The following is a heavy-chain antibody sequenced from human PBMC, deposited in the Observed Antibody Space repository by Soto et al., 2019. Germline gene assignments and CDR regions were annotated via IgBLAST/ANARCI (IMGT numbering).Heavy chain of an antibody. CDR3: ALTSAAPYYYYYGMDV. J-gene: IGHJ6*02. CDR2: IYYSGST. V-gene: IGHV4-39*01. CDR1: GSSFFSRSSY. Sequence: PSATLSLTSPFLGSSFFSRSSYWVWSGQSPGKGLEWIGSIYYSGSTYYNPSLKSRVTISVDTSKNQFSLKLSSVTAADTAVYYCALTSAAPYYYYYGMDVWGQGTTVS. D-gene: IGHD6-13*01.